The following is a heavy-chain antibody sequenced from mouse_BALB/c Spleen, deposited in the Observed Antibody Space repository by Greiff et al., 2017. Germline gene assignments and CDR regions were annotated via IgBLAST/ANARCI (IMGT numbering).Heavy chain of an antibody. Sequence: EVQLQQSGPDLVKPSQSLSLTCTVTGYSITSGYSWHWIRQFPGNKLEWMGYIHYSGSTNYNPSLKSRISITRDTSKNPFFLQLNSVTTEDTATYDCARSLPNRPMDYWGQGTSVTVSA. D-gene: IGHD5-1*01. CDR1: GYSITSGYS. J-gene: IGHJ4*01. V-gene: IGHV3-1*02. CDR3: ARSLPNRPMDY. CDR2: IHYSGST.